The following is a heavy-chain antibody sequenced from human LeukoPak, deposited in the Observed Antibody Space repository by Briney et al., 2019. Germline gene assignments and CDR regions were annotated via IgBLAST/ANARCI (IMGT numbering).Heavy chain of an antibody. V-gene: IGHV3-21*01. CDR1: GFTFSSYS. Sequence: KPGGPLRLSCAASGFTFSSYSMNWARQAPGKGLEWVSSISSSSSYIYYADSVKGRLTISRDNAKNSLYLQMNSLRAEDTAVYYCARADTAMPTDYWGQGTLVTVSS. CDR2: ISSSSSYI. D-gene: IGHD5-18*01. CDR3: ARADTAMPTDY. J-gene: IGHJ4*02.